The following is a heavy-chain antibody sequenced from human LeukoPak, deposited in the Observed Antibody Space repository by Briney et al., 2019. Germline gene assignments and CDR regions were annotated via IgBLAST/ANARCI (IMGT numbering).Heavy chain of an antibody. D-gene: IGHD6-13*01. CDR2: ISGSGDGP. CDR1: GFTFSNYA. Sequence: GGSLRLSYAASGFTFSNYAMSWVRQAPGKGLEWVSTISGSGDGPYYADSVKGRFSIYRDNSKNTLYLQMNNLRAEDTAVFYCAKGLTSAGTGRDFDYWGQGTLVTVSS. J-gene: IGHJ4*02. V-gene: IGHV3-23*01. CDR3: AKGLTSAGTGRDFDY.